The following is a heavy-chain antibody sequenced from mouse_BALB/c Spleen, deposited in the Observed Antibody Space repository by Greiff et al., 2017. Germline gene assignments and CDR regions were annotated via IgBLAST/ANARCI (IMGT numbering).Heavy chain of an antibody. CDR2: IDPANGNT. Sequence: EVQLQESGAELVKPGASVKLSCTASGFNIKDTYMHWVKQRPEQGLEWIGRIDPANGNTKYDPKFQGKATITADTSSNTAYLQLSSLTSEDTAVYYCARPPTMITAWFAYWGQGTLVTVSA. V-gene: IGHV14-3*02. CDR1: GFNIKDTY. CDR3: ARPPTMITAWFAY. D-gene: IGHD2-4*01. J-gene: IGHJ3*01.